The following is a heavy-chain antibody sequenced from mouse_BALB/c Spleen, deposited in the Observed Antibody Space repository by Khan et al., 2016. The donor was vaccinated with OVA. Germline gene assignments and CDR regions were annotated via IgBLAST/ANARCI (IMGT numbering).Heavy chain of an antibody. Sequence: DVQLQESGPGLVKPSQSLSLTCTVTGYSITSDYAWNWIRQFPGNKLEWMGSINYSGSTNYNPSLKSRISITRDTSKNQFFLQLNSVTTEDTATYYCARDGSRYNYAMDYWGQGTAVTVSS. CDR3: ARDGSRYNYAMDY. CDR2: INYSGST. D-gene: IGHD2-3*01. CDR1: GYSITSDYA. J-gene: IGHJ4*01. V-gene: IGHV3-2*02.